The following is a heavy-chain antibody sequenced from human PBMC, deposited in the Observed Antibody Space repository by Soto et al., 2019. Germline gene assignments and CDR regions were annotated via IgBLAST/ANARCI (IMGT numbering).Heavy chain of an antibody. D-gene: IGHD1-20*01. CDR2: ISGSGGSI. V-gene: IGHV3-23*01. J-gene: IGHJ4*02. CDR3: AKGKYDWNDWVGFDY. Sequence: PGGSLRLSCAASGFTFSSYAMSWVRQAPGKGLEWASAISGSGGSIYYADSVKGRFTISRDNSKNTLYLQMNSLRAEDTAVYYCAKGKYDWNDWVGFDYWGQGTLVTVSS. CDR1: GFTFSSYA.